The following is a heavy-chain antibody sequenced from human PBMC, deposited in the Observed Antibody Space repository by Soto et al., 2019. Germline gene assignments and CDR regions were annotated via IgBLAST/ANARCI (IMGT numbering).Heavy chain of an antibody. CDR3: AKDRRNIVVVPAAMWNSRLNYYYGMDV. Sequence: QVQLVESGGGVVQPGRSLRLSCAASGFTFSSYGMHWVRQAPGKGLEWVAVISYDGSNKYYADSVKGRFTISRDNSKNTLYLQMNSLRAEDTAVYYCAKDRRNIVVVPAAMWNSRLNYYYGMDVWGQGTTVTVSS. CDR2: ISYDGSNK. CDR1: GFTFSSYG. J-gene: IGHJ6*02. D-gene: IGHD2-2*01. V-gene: IGHV3-30*18.